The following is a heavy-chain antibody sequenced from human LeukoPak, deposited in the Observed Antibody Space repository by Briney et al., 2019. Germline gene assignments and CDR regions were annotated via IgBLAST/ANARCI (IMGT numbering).Heavy chain of an antibody. J-gene: IGHJ5*02. CDR1: GYSFTSYG. CDR2: ISAYNGNT. CDR3: ARGGCSSTSCYEDNWFDP. D-gene: IGHD2-2*01. Sequence: ASVKVSCKASGYSFTSYGINWVRQAPGQGLEWMGWISAYNGNTNYAQKLQGRVTMTTDTSTSTAYMELRSLRSDDTAVYYCARGGCSSTSCYEDNWFDPWGQGTLVTVSS. V-gene: IGHV1-18*01.